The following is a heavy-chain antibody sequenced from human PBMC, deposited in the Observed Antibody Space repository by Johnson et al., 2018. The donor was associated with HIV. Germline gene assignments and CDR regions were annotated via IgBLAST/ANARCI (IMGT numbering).Heavy chain of an antibody. Sequence: VQLVESGGGLVQPGGSLRLSCAASGFTFSSYDMHWVRQATGKGLEWVSAIGTAGDTYYPGSVKGRFTISRENAKNSLYLKMNGLRAGDTAVYYCARAVRVVTPGGAAFDIWGQGTMVTVSS. CDR1: GFTFSSYD. CDR2: IGTAGDT. V-gene: IGHV3-13*01. D-gene: IGHD4-23*01. CDR3: ARAVRVVTPGGAAFDI. J-gene: IGHJ3*02.